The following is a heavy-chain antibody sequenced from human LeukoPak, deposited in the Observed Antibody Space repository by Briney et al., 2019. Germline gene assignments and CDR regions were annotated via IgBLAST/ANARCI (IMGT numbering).Heavy chain of an antibody. J-gene: IGHJ4*02. CDR3: APIPTGIAVAGTFDY. CDR2: ISGSGGST. D-gene: IGHD6-19*01. V-gene: IGHV3-23*01. CDR1: GFTFSSYA. Sequence: GGSLRLSCAASGFTFSSYAMSWVRQAPGKGLEWVSPISGSGGSTYYADSVKGRFTISRDNSKNTLYLQMNSLRAEDTAVYYCAPIPTGIAVAGTFDYWGQGTLVTVSS.